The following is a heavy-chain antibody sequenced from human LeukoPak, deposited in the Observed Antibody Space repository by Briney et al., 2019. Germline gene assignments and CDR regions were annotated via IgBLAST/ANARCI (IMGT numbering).Heavy chain of an antibody. CDR1: GGTFSSYA. V-gene: IGHV1-69*04. D-gene: IGHD6-13*01. Sequence: ASVKVSCKASGGTFSSYAISWVRQAPGQGLEWMGRIIPILGIANYAQKFQGRVTITADKSTSTAYMELSSLRSEDTAVYYCARARGIAAYYYYYGMGVWGQGTTVTVSS. J-gene: IGHJ6*02. CDR3: ARARGIAAYYYYYGMGV. CDR2: IIPILGIA.